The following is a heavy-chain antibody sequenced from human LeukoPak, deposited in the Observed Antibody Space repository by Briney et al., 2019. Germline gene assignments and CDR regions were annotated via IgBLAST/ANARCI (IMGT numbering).Heavy chain of an antibody. CDR3: ITGRREYIQH. CDR2: INHSGST. CDR1: GGSFIDYY. D-gene: IGHD1-14*01. V-gene: IGHV4-34*03. J-gene: IGHJ1*01. Sequence: SETLSLTCAVYGGSFIDYYWSRIRQPPGKGLEWIGEINHSGSTNYNPSLKSRVTISVDMSKNQFSLKLSSMTAAGTAVYYCITGRREYIQHWGQGTLVTVSS.